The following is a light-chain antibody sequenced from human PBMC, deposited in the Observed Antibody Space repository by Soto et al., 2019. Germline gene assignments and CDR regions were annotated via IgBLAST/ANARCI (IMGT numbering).Light chain of an antibody. CDR3: QQYNNWWT. CDR2: GAS. CDR1: QSVSSN. J-gene: IGKJ4*01. V-gene: IGKV3-15*01. Sequence: DIVMTQSQATLSVSPGERATLSCRASQSVSSNLAWYQKKPGQAPRLLIYGASTRATGIPARFSCSGFGTEFTRTISSLTSEDFAVYDCQQYNNWWTFGGGTKVEIK.